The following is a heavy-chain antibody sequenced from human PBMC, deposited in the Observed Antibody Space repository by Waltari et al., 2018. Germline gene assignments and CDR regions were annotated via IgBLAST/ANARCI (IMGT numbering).Heavy chain of an antibody. D-gene: IGHD4-17*01. CDR3: ALPDNGGNSWDTYYYGMDV. CDR2: IIPLLDTT. V-gene: IGHV1-69*01. CDR1: GGTFSSYA. Sequence: GAEVKKPGSSVKVSCKASGGTFSSYAISWVRQAPGQGLEWMGGIIPLLDTTHYAQKFQGRVTITADEFTSTAYMELNRLTSADTAVYYCALPDNGGNSWDTYYYGMDVWGQGTTVTVSS. J-gene: IGHJ6*02.